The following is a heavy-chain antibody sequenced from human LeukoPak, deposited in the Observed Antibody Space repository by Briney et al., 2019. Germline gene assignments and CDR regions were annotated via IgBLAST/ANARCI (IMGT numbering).Heavy chain of an antibody. Sequence: PGGSLRLSCAASGFTFSDYGMNWVRQAPGKGREWGSSISSSSKNLYYADSVKGRFTISRDNAKNSLYLQINSLRAEDTAVYYCARGRTPYYDSSGYYYEPGYWGQGTLVTVSS. V-gene: IGHV3-21*01. J-gene: IGHJ4*02. D-gene: IGHD3-22*01. CDR2: ISSSSKNL. CDR3: ARGRTPYYDSSGYYYEPGY. CDR1: GFTFSDYG.